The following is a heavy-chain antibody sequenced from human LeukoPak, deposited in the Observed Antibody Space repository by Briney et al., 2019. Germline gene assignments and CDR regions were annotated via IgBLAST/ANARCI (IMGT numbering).Heavy chain of an antibody. CDR1: GGSISSYY. CDR3: ARVEYSSSSVDV. Sequence: SETLSLTCTVSGGSISSYYWSWIRQPPGKGLEWIGYIYYSGSTNYNPSLKSRVTISADTSKNQFSLKLSSVTAADTAVHYCARVEYSSSSVDVWGKGTTVTVSS. J-gene: IGHJ6*04. CDR2: IYYSGST. V-gene: IGHV4-59*01. D-gene: IGHD6-6*01.